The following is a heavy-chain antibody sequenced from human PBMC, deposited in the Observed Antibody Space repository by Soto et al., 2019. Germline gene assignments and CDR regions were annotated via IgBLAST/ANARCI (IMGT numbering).Heavy chain of an antibody. CDR3: ARASSSWTRYYYYGMDV. V-gene: IGHV4-59*01. CDR1: GGSISSYY. D-gene: IGHD6-13*01. J-gene: IGHJ6*02. Sequence: SETLSLTCTVSGGSISSYYWSWIRQPPGKGLEWIGYIYYSGSTNYNPSLKSRVTISVDTSKNQFSLKLSSVTAADTAVYYCARASSSWTRYYYYGMDVWGQGATVTVSS. CDR2: IYYSGST.